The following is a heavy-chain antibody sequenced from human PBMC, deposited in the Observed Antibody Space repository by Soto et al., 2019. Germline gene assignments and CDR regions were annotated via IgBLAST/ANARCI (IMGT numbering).Heavy chain of an antibody. J-gene: IGHJ4*02. V-gene: IGHV3-9*01. CDR3: AKDRGDQAFDY. CDR1: GFTFDDYA. Sequence: GGSLRLSCAASGFTFDDYARHWVRQAPGRGLEWVSGISWNSGIIGYADSVKGRFTISRDNAKNSLYLQMNSLRAEDPALYDCAKDRGDQAFDYWGQGTLVTVSS. D-gene: IGHD3-16*01. CDR2: ISWNSGII.